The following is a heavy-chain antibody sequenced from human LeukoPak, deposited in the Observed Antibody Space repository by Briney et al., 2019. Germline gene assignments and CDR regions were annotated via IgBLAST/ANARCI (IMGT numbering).Heavy chain of an antibody. CDR2: IKEDGTES. D-gene: IGHD5-24*01. Sequence: PGGSLRLSCAASGFMFSSNWMSWVRLAPGKGLEWVANIKEDGTESYYVDSGKGRFTISRDNAKNSLYLQMNSLRVEDTAVYYCAKERRSLQTYWGQGTLVTVSS. CDR1: GFMFSSNW. V-gene: IGHV3-7*03. CDR3: AKERRSLQTY. J-gene: IGHJ4*02.